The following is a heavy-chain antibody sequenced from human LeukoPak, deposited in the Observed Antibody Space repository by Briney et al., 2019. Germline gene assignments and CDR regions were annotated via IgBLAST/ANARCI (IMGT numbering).Heavy chain of an antibody. CDR2: IRSKTYGGTT. D-gene: IGHD5-18*01. Sequence: GGSLRLSCTASGFTFGDHAMSWVRQAPGKGLEWVGFIRSKTYGGTTEYAASVKGRFTISRDDSKSIAYLQMNSLKTEDTAVYYRTRGPIQQWLYYGMDVWGQGTTVTVSS. CDR1: GFTFGDHA. CDR3: TRGPIQQWLYYGMDV. J-gene: IGHJ6*02. V-gene: IGHV3-49*04.